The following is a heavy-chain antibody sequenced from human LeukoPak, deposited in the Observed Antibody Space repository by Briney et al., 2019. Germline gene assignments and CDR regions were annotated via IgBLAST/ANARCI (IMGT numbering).Heavy chain of an antibody. J-gene: IGHJ4*02. Sequence: GGSPRLSCAASGFTFSSYAMHWVRQAPGKGLEYVSAISSNGGSTYYANSVKGRFTISRDNSKNTLYLQMGSLRTEDMAVYYCAREGSSSSPFDYWGQGTLVTVSS. CDR2: ISSNGGST. V-gene: IGHV3-64*01. CDR3: AREGSSSSPFDY. CDR1: GFTFSSYA. D-gene: IGHD6-6*01.